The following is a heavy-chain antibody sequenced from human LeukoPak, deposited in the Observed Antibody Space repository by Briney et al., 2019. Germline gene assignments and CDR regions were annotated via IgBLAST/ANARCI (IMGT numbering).Heavy chain of an antibody. J-gene: IGHJ4*02. V-gene: IGHV3-30-3*01. CDR1: GFTFSSYA. CDR2: ISYDGSNK. CDR3: ATVGASNDY. D-gene: IGHD1-26*01. Sequence: AGGSLRLSCAASGFTFSSYAMHWVRQAPGKGLEWVAVISYDGSNKYYADSVKGRFTISRDNSKNTLYLQMNSLRAGDTAVYYCATVGASNDYWGQGTLVTVSS.